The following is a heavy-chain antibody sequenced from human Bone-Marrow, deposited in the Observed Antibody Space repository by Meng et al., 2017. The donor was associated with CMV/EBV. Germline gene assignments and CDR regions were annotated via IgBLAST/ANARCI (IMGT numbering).Heavy chain of an antibody. D-gene: IGHD6-13*01. V-gene: IGHV4-59*01. Sequence: SETLSLTCTVSGGSISSYYWSWIRQPPGKGLEWIGYIYYSGSTNYNPSLKSRVTISVDMSKNQFSLKLSSVTAADTAVYYCARAPLRYSSSWYLGWFEPWGPGNRVNGAS. CDR3: ARAPLRYSSSWYLGWFEP. J-gene: IGHJ5*02. CDR1: GGSISSYY. CDR2: IYYSGST.